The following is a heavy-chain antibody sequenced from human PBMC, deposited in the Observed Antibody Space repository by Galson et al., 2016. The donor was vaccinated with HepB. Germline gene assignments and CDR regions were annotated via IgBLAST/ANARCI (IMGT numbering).Heavy chain of an antibody. V-gene: IGHV4-61*01. CDR2: IYYNGHT. Sequence: SETLSLTCTVSGGSVSSGSHYWSWIRQAPGKGLEWIGIIYYNGHTNYNPSLKSGVTISLDTSNNQFSLRLRSVTAADTANHYCGGSQYSVATSSSYFDYWGQGTLVTVSS. J-gene: IGHJ4*02. CDR3: GGSQYSVATSSSYFDY. CDR1: GGSVSSGSHY. D-gene: IGHD1-26*01.